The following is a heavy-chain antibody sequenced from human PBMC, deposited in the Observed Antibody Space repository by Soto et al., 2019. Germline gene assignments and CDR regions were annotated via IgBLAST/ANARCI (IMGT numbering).Heavy chain of an antibody. Sequence: GASVKVSCKASGYTFSGYYIHWLRQAPGQGPEWMGWINPNSGGTNYAQKFQGRVTVTRDTPTSTAYMELSRLTSDDTAVYYCARSLTEGYCIITGCYTRPLYGMDVWGQGTTVTVSS. V-gene: IGHV1-2*02. CDR3: ARSLTEGYCIITGCYTRPLYGMDV. CDR2: INPNSGGT. CDR1: GYTFSGYY. J-gene: IGHJ6*02. D-gene: IGHD2-2*02.